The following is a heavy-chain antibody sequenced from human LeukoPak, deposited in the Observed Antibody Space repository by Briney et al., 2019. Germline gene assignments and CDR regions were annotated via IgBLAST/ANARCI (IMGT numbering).Heavy chain of an antibody. D-gene: IGHD3-22*01. CDR3: ARVRRYYDSSGYYYFDY. CDR2: INPNSGGT. CDR1: GYTFTGYY. J-gene: IGHJ4*02. Sequence: ASVKVSCKASGYTFTGYYMHWVRQAPGQGLEWMGRINPNSGGTNYAQKFQGRVTMTRDTSISTAYMELSRLRSDDTAVYYCARVRRYYDSSGYYYFDYWGQGTLATVSS. V-gene: IGHV1-2*06.